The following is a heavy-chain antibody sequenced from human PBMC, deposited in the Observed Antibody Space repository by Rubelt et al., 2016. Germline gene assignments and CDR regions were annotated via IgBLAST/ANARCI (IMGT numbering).Heavy chain of an antibody. CDR3: ARDRIRIAARQGWYFDL. CDR2: ISAYNGTT. Sequence: QVQLVQSGAEVKKPGASVKVSCKASGYTFTSYGISWVRQAPGQGLEWMGWISAYNGTTNYAQKLQGRVTRTTDTATSTAYRELRSLRSDDTAVYYCARDRIRIAARQGWYFDLWGRGTLVTVSS. J-gene: IGHJ2*01. CDR1: GYTFTSYG. V-gene: IGHV1-18*01. D-gene: IGHD6-6*01.